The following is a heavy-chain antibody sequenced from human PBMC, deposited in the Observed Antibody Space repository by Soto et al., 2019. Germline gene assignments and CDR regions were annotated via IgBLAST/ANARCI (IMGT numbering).Heavy chain of an antibody. CDR1: GGSISSGGYF. J-gene: IGHJ6*02. CDR3: ARLHGYCISSSCHGHYAMDV. D-gene: IGHD2-2*01. CDR2: IYHSGST. V-gene: IGHV4-30-2*03. Sequence: PSETLSLTCAVSGGSISSGGYFWSWIWQPPGKGLEWIGYIYHSGSTYYNPSLNSRVTVSVDTSKNQFSLKVTSVTAADTAVYYCARLHGYCISSSCHGHYAMDVWGQGTTVTVSS.